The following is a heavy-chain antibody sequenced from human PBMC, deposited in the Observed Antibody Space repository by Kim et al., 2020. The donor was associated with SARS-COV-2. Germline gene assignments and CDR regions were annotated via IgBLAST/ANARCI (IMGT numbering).Heavy chain of an antibody. CDR3: ARGGCSSTSCYTGSDYYYYGMDV. D-gene: IGHD2-2*02. J-gene: IGHJ6*02. Sequence: GGSLRLSCAASGFTFSSYDMHWVRQATGKGLEWVSAIGTAGDTYYPGSVKGRFTISRENAKNSLYLQMNSLRAGDTAVYYCARGGCSSTSCYTGSDYYYYGMDVWGQGTTVTVSS. CDR2: IGTAGDT. V-gene: IGHV3-13*01. CDR1: GFTFSSYD.